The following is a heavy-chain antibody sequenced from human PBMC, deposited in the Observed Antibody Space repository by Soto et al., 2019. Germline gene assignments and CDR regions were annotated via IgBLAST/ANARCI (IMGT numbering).Heavy chain of an antibody. Sequence: ASVKVSCKASGGTFSSYTISWVRQAPGQGLEWMGRIIPILGIANYAQKFQGRVTITADKSTSTAYMELSSLRSEDTAVYYCARDPDDYDILTGHITGHDYWGQGTLVTVSS. CDR3: ARDPDDYDILTGHITGHDY. J-gene: IGHJ4*02. CDR1: GGTFSSYT. CDR2: IIPILGIA. D-gene: IGHD3-9*01. V-gene: IGHV1-69*04.